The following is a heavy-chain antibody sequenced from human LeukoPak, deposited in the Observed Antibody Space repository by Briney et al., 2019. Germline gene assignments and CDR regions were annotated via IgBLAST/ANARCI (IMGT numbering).Heavy chain of an antibody. CDR2: INHSGST. CDR1: GGSFSGYY. J-gene: IGHJ4*02. D-gene: IGHD6-13*01. V-gene: IGHV4-34*01. Sequence: SEALSLTCAVYGGSFSGYYWSWIRQPPGKGLEWIGEINHSGSTNYNPSLKSRVTISVDTSKNQFSLKLSSVTAADTAVYYCAVIAAAGGFDYWGQGTLVTVSS. CDR3: AVIAAAGGFDY.